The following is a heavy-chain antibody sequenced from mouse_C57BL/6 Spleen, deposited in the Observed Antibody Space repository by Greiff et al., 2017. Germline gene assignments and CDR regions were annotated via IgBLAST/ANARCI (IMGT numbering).Heavy chain of an antibody. D-gene: IGHD2-3*01. CDR2: IHPNSGST. CDR3: ARGYDGYYNRFAY. CDR1: GYTFTSYW. Sequence: QVQLQQPGAELVKPGASVKLSCKASGYTFTSYWMHWVKQRPGQGLEWIGMIHPNSGSTNYNEKFKSKATLTVDKSSSTAYMQLSSQTSEVSAVYCCARGYDGYYNRFAYWGQGTLVTVSA. J-gene: IGHJ3*01. V-gene: IGHV1-64*01.